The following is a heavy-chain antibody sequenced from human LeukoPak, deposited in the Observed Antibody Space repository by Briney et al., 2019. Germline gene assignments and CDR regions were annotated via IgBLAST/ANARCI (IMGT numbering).Heavy chain of an antibody. J-gene: IGHJ4*02. D-gene: IGHD1-1*01. Sequence: PGGSLRLFCAASGFTFSEYDMHWVRQATGKGLEWVSAIGTAGDTYYTGSVKGRFTISRENAKNSLYLQMNSLRAGDTSVYYCARVAKERVGGVYYFDYWGQGTLVTVSS. V-gene: IGHV3-13*01. CDR3: ARVAKERVGGVYYFDY. CDR1: GFTFSEYD. CDR2: IGTAGDT.